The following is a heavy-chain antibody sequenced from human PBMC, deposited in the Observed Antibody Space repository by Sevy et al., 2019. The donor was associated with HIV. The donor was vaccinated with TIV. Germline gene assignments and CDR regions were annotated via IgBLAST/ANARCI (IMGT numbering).Heavy chain of an antibody. CDR3: ARAAAGGFRDFDY. J-gene: IGHJ4*02. CDR1: GGSISSGGYS. D-gene: IGHD6-13*01. Sequence: SETLSLTCAVSGGSISSGGYSWSWIRQPPGKGLEWIGYIYHSGSTYYNPSLKSRVTISVDRSQNQFSLKLSCVTAADTAVYYCARAAAGGFRDFDYWGQGTLVTVSS. V-gene: IGHV4-30-2*01. CDR2: IYHSGST.